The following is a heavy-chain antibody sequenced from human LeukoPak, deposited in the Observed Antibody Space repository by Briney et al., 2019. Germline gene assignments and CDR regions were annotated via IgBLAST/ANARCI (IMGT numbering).Heavy chain of an antibody. J-gene: IGHJ3*02. CDR3: AREKVRYCSGGSCYFETFDI. D-gene: IGHD2-15*01. CDR1: GGSTSGYN. CDR2: VYSSGRT. Sequence: SETLTLTCAVSGGSTSGYNWSWIRQPAGKGLEWIGLVYSSGRTNYNPSLKSRVPMAVDTSKNQFSLNLSSVTAADTAGYYCAREKVRYCSGGSCYFETFDIWGRGTMVTVSS. V-gene: IGHV4-4*07.